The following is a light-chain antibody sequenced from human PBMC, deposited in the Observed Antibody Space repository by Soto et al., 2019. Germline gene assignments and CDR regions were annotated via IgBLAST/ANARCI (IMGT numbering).Light chain of an antibody. CDR2: EVN. CDR3: SSYGGSSNLV. V-gene: IGLV2-8*01. J-gene: IGLJ2*01. Sequence: QSVLTQPPSASGSPGQSVTISCTGTSSDVGGYNYVSWYQQHPGKAPKLMIYEVNKRPSGVPDRFSGSKSGNTASLTVSGLQAEVEADYYCSSYGGSSNLVFGGGTKLTVL. CDR1: SSDVGGYNY.